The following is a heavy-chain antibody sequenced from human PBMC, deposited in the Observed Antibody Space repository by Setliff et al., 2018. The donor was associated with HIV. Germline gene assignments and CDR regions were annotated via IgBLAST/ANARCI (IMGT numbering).Heavy chain of an antibody. Sequence: PSETLSLTCTVSGASIGRRSDCWGWIRQSPRTRLEWIGYVSSIGNTNYNPSLKSRVTISVDTSKNQFSLQLNSVTAADTAVYFCARTRAPYFFDFWGQGAQVTVSS. CDR1: GASIGRRSDC. J-gene: IGHJ4*02. V-gene: IGHV4-61*05. CDR2: VSSIGNT. D-gene: IGHD1-26*01. CDR3: ARTRAPYFFDF.